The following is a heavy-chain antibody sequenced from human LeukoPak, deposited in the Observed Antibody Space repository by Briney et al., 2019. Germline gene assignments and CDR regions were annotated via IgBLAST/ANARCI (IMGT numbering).Heavy chain of an antibody. D-gene: IGHD3-3*01. CDR1: GFTFDDYA. CDR2: ISGSGGST. J-gene: IGHJ4*02. CDR3: AKDRRGTVFGVVIVFDY. Sequence: PGRSLRLSCAASGFTFDDYAMHWVRQAPGKGLEWVSAISGSGGSTYYADSVKGRFTISRDNSKNTLYLQMNSLRAEDTAVYYCAKDRRGTVFGVVIVFDYWGQGTLVTVSS. V-gene: IGHV3-23*01.